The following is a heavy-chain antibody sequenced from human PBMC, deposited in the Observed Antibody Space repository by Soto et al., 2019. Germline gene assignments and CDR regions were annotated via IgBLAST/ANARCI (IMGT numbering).Heavy chain of an antibody. D-gene: IGHD5-12*01. Sequence: GESLKISCAASGFTFSSYGMHWVRQAPGKGLEWVAVIWYDGSNKYYADSVKGRFTISRDNSKNTLYLQMNSLRVEDTAVYYCARDLRGYSGYTETYFDYWGQGTLVTVSS. CDR2: IWYDGSNK. J-gene: IGHJ4*02. V-gene: IGHV3-33*01. CDR1: GFTFSSYG. CDR3: ARDLRGYSGYTETYFDY.